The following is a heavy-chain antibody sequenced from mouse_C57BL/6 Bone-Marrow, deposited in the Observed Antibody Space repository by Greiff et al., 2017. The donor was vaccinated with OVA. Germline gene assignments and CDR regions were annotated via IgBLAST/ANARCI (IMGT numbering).Heavy chain of an antibody. CDR1: GFNIKDDY. CDR3: TTRGYYGSSYWYFDV. D-gene: IGHD1-1*01. Sequence: EVQLQESGAELVRPGASVKLSCTASGFNIKDDYMHWVKQRPEQGLELIGWIDPENGDTEYASKFQGKATITADTSSNTAYLQLSSLTSEDTAVYYCTTRGYYGSSYWYFDVWGTGTTVTVSS. J-gene: IGHJ1*03. V-gene: IGHV14-4*01. CDR2: IDPENGDT.